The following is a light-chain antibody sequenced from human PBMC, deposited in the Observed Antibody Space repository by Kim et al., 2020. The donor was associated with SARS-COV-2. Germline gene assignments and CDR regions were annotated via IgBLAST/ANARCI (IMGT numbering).Light chain of an antibody. J-gene: IGKJ1*01. CDR2: WAS. V-gene: IGKV4-1*01. CDR3: QQYYSPPWT. Sequence: DIVMTQSPDSLAVSLGERATINCKSSQSVLYSSNNKNYLAWYQQKPGQPPKLLIYWASTRESGVPDRFSGSGSGTDFTLTISSLQAEDVAVYYFQQYYSPPWTFGQGTKVDIK. CDR1: QSVLYSSNNKNY.